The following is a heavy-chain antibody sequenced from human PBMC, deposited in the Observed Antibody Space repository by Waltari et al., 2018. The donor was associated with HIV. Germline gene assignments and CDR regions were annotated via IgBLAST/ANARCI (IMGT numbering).Heavy chain of an antibody. D-gene: IGHD3-3*02. V-gene: IGHV4-59*01. J-gene: IGHJ4*02. CDR1: GGSISSYY. CDR2: IYYSGST. CDR3: ARAATARRSISFDY. Sequence: QVQLQESGPGLVKPSETLSLTCTVSGGSISSYYWSWIRQPPGKGLEWIGYIYYSGSTNYNPSLKSRVTISVDTSKNQFSLKLSSVTAADTAVYYCARAATARRSISFDYWGQGTLVTVSS.